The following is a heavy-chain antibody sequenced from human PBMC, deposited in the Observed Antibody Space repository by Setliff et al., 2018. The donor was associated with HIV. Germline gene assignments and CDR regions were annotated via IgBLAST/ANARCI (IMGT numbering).Heavy chain of an antibody. CDR2: ISSSSNTI. Sequence: PGGSLRLSCAASGFTFSSYSMNWVRQAPGKGLEWISYISSSSNTIYYADSVKGRFTISRDNAKNSPYLQMNSLRAEDTAVYYCARTPRYYDYAWGSYGAPLYYFDYWGQGTLVTVS. CDR1: GFTFSSYS. J-gene: IGHJ4*02. CDR3: ARTPRYYDYAWGSYGAPLYYFDY. V-gene: IGHV3-48*01. D-gene: IGHD3-16*01.